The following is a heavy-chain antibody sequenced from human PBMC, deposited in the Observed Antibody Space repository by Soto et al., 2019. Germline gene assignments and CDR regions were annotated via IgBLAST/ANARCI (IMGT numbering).Heavy chain of an antibody. CDR2: ISSDGSNK. D-gene: IGHD5-18*01. V-gene: IGHV3-30*18. J-gene: IGHJ4*02. CDR1: GFTFSNYG. Sequence: QVQLVESGGGVVQPGRSLRLSCAASGFTFSNYGMHWVRQAPGKGLEWVALISSDGSNKYYADSVKGRFTISRDNSKNTVYLQMNSLRTEDTAVYYCAKDGDTYGSADCWGQGTLVTVSS. CDR3: AKDGDTYGSADC.